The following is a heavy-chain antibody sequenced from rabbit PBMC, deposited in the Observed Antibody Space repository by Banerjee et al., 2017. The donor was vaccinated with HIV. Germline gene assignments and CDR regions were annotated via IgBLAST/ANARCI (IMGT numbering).Heavy chain of an antibody. CDR3: ARDLAGVIGWNFNL. CDR1: GIDFSSYG. V-gene: IGHV1S45*01. Sequence: QEQLVESGGGLVQPEGSLTLTCTASGIDFSSYGISWVRQAPGKGLEWIAYIYPGYGSTDYASWAKGRFTISKTSSTTVTLQMTSLTAADTATYFCARDLAGVIGWNFNLWGQGTLVTVS. J-gene: IGHJ4*01. D-gene: IGHD4-1*01. CDR2: IYPGYGST.